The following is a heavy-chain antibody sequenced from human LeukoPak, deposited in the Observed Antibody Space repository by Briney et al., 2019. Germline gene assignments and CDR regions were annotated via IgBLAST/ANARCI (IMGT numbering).Heavy chain of an antibody. V-gene: IGHV3-7*03. CDR2: IKLDGSEE. D-gene: IGHD3-3*01. CDR1: GFTFGKYW. Sequence: GGSLRLSCVASGFTFGKYWMSWVRQAPGKGLEWVANIKLDGSEENYVDSVKGRFTISRDNTKNSLYLQMNSLRVEDTAVFYCARDQYDTWSRRGNFDSWGQGTLVTVSS. CDR3: ARDQYDTWSRRGNFDS. J-gene: IGHJ4*02.